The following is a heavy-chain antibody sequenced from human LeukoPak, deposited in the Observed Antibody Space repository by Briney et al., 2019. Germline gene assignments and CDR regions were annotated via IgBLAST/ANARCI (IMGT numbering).Heavy chain of an antibody. CDR2: ISYIGST. Sequence: SETLSLTCAVYGGSFSGYYWTWIRQPPGKGLEWIGYISYIGSTNYNPSLKSRVTISIDTSKNQFSLKLSSVTAADTAVYYCARDLVTVTKGFDIWGQGTMVSVSS. J-gene: IGHJ3*02. CDR1: GGSFSGYY. V-gene: IGHV4-59*01. D-gene: IGHD4-17*01. CDR3: ARDLVTVTKGFDI.